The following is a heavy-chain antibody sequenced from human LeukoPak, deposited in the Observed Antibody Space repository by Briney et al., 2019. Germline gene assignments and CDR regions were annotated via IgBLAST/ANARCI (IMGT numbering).Heavy chain of an antibody. CDR2: INPISGTA. D-gene: IGHD3-3*01. J-gene: IGHJ6*02. CDR3: ARDKFLEWSSGFYGMDV. CDR1: GGTFISYA. Sequence: SVKVSCKASGGTFISYAISWVRQAPGQGLEWMGGINPISGTANYAQKFQGKVTITADESTSTAYMELSSLRSEDTAVYYCARDKFLEWSSGFYGMDVWGQGTTVMVSS. V-gene: IGHV1-69*13.